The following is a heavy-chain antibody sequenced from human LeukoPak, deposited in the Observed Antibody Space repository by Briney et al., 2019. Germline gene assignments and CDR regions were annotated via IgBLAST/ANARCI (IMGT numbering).Heavy chain of an antibody. D-gene: IGHD6-19*01. J-gene: IGHJ4*02. Sequence: PSETLSLTCTVSGGSISSSSYYWGWIRQPPGKGLEWIGSIYYSGSTYYNPSLKSRVTISVDTSKNQFSLKLSSVTAADTAVYYCANGDAVAGQPHFDCWGQGTLVTVS. CDR3: ANGDAVAGQPHFDC. V-gene: IGHV4-39*01. CDR1: GGSISSSSYY. CDR2: IYYSGST.